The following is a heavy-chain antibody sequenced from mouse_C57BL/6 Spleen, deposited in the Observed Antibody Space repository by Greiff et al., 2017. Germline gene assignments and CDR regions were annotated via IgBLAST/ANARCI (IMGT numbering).Heavy chain of an antibody. CDR2: INPGSGGT. CDR3: ARRRITTVVGPDYAMDY. Sequence: VQLQQSGAELVRPGTSVKVSCKASGYAFTNYLLEWVKQRPGQGLEWIGVINPGSGGTNYNEKFKGKAPLTADKSSSTAYMQLSSLTSEDSAVYFCARRRITTVVGPDYAMDYWGQGTSVTVSS. CDR1: GYAFTNYL. D-gene: IGHD1-1*01. J-gene: IGHJ4*01. V-gene: IGHV1-54*01.